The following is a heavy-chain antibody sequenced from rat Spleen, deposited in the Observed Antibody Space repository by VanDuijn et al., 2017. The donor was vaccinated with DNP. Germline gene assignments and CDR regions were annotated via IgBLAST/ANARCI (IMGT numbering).Heavy chain of an antibody. CDR1: GFTFSDYY. J-gene: IGHJ1*01. Sequence: EVQLVESGGGLVQPGRSLKLSCAASGFTFSDYYMAWVRQAPTKGLELVAYISYAGGSTYHGDSVKGRFTISRDNAESTLYLQMNSLRSEDMATYYCARGSTSIYWYFDFWGPGTMVTVSS. D-gene: IGHD3-1*01. V-gene: IGHV5-22*01. CDR3: ARGSTSIYWYFDF. CDR2: ISYAGGST.